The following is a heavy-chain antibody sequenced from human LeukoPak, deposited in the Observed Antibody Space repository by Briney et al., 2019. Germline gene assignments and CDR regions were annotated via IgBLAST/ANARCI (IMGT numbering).Heavy chain of an antibody. J-gene: IGHJ4*02. CDR3: AKTHGYFDK. V-gene: IGHV3-23*01. D-gene: IGHD3-22*01. Sequence: GGSLRLSCAASGFTFSSYGMTWLRQTPAKGLEWVSAISGSGETTYYSDSVKGRFTISRDNSKNTLFLQMNSLRVEDAAMYYCAKTHGYFDKWGQGTLVAVSS. CDR1: GFTFSSYG. CDR2: ISGSGETT.